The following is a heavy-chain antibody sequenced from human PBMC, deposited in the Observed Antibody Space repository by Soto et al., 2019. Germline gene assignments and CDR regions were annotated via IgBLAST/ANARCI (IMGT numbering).Heavy chain of an antibody. J-gene: IGHJ5*02. CDR3: AKDPLQLVSGLFDP. CDR2: ITGDGLTT. V-gene: IGHV3-23*01. Sequence: GGSLRLSCAASGFTFSSYAMSWVRQAPGKGLDWVSTITGDGLTTYDADSVKGRFTISRDNSKSTLYLQLNSLRVDDTAVYYCAKDPLQLVSGLFDPWGQGTLVTVS. D-gene: IGHD3-10*01. CDR1: GFTFSSYA.